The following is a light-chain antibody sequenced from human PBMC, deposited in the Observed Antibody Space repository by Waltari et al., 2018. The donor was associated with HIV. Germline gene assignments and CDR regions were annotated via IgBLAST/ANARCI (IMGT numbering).Light chain of an antibody. V-gene: IGLV2-11*01. CDR3: CSYAGSYTLV. Sequence: QSALTQPRSVSGSPGQSVTISCTGTSSDVGGYKYVSWYQQHPAKATKLMIYDVTKRPAGVPDRFSGSKSVNTASLTISGLEAEDEADYYCCSYAGSYTLVFGGGTKLTVL. CDR1: SSDVGGYKY. J-gene: IGLJ3*02. CDR2: DVT.